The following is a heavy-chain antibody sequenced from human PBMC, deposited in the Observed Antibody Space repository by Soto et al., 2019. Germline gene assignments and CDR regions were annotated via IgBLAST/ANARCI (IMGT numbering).Heavy chain of an antibody. CDR2: IYHSGST. CDR1: GGSISSGGYS. V-gene: IGHV4-30-2*01. J-gene: IGHJ5*02. CDR3: ARGIGNWFDP. Sequence: SETLSLTCAVSGGSISSGGYSWSWIRQPPGKGLEWIGYIYHSGSTYYNPSLKSQVTISVDRSKNQFSLKLSSVTAADTAVYYCARGIGNWFDPWGQGTLVTVSS.